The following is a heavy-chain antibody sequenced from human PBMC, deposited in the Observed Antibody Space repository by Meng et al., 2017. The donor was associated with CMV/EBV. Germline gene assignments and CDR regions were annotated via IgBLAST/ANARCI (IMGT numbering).Heavy chain of an antibody. V-gene: IGHV3-21*01. D-gene: IGHD3/OR15-3a*01. CDR2: ITSSSDYV. J-gene: IGHJ4*02. CDR3: ARVGPRVTFVGFSLDF. CDR1: GFTFRTYN. Sequence: GSLKISCAASGFTFRTYNMNWVRQAPGKGLEWVSSITSSSDYVRYAGSVKGRFTISRDNAKNALYLQMNNVRAEDTAVYYCARVGPRVTFVGFSLDFWGLGTLVTVSS.